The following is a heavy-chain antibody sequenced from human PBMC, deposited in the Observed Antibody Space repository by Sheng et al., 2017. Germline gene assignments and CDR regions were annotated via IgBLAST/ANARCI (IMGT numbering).Heavy chain of an antibody. CDR2: IYYSGST. CDR1: GGSISSSSYY. J-gene: IGHJ4*02. Sequence: QLQLQESGPGLVKPSETLSLTCTVSGGSISSSSYYWGWIRQPPGKGLEWIGSIYYSGSTYYNPSLKSRVTISVDTSKNQFSLKLSSVTAADTAVYYCARIVYYYDREPAGRMPVWGQGTLVTV. CDR3: ARIVYYYDREPAGRMPV. D-gene: IGHD3-22*01. V-gene: IGHV4-39*07.